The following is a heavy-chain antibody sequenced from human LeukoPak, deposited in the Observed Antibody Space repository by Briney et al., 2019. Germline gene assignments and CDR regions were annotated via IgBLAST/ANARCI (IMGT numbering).Heavy chain of an antibody. CDR3: TKNGDGYLITPYFDY. D-gene: IGHD4-23*01. CDR2: INWNGGST. J-gene: IGHJ4*02. CDR1: GFTFDDYG. V-gene: IGHV3-20*01. Sequence: PGGSLRLSCAASGFTFDDYGMSWVRQAPGKGLEWVSGINWNGGSTGYADSVKGRFTISRDNAKNSLYLQMNSLRAEDTALYHCTKNGDGYLITPYFDYRGQGTLVTVSS.